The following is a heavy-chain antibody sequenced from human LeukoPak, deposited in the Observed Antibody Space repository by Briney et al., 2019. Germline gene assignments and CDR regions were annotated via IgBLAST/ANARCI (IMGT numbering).Heavy chain of an antibody. D-gene: IGHD5-24*01. V-gene: IGHV4-39*07. J-gene: IGHJ4*02. CDR3: ARDRGDGYNYTPY. Sequence: SETLSLTCTVSGGSISSSSYYWGWIRQPPGEGLEWIGSIYYSGSTYYNPSLKSRVTISVDTSKNQFSLKLSSVTAADTAVYYCARDRGDGYNYTPYWGQGTLVTVSS. CDR2: IYYSGST. CDR1: GGSISSSSYY.